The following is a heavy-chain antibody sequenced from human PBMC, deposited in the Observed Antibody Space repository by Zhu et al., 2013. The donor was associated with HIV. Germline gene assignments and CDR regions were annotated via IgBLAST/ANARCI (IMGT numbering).Heavy chain of an antibody. Sequence: QVQLVQSGAEVKKPGASMKLSCEASGFAFTGYYIQWVRQAPGQGLEWMAWISPETGGTNFAQKFQGRVTLTTDKSLNTTYMDLSSLTSDDTAVYYCASGTHGLTEVFSLFPLDFWGQGTLITVSS. V-gene: IGHV1-2*02. CDR3: ASGTHGLTEVFSLFPLDF. CDR2: ISPETGGT. D-gene: IGHD1-26*01. J-gene: IGHJ4*02. CDR1: GFAFTGYY.